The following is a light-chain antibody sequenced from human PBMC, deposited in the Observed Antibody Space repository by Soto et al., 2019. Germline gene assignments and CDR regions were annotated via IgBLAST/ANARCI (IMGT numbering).Light chain of an antibody. Sequence: QPVLTQSPSASASLGASVKLTCTLSSGHGSYAIAWHQQQPEKGPRYLMKINRDGSHTKGDGIPDRFSGSSSGAERYLTISSLQSEDEADYYCQTWGTGIAVFGGGTKLTVL. J-gene: IGLJ7*01. CDR2: INRDGSH. V-gene: IGLV4-69*01. CDR1: SGHGSYA. CDR3: QTWGTGIAV.